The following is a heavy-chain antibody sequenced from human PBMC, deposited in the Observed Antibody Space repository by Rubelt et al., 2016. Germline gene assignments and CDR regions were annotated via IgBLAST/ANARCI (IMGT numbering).Heavy chain of an antibody. CDR1: GGTFSSYA. CDR2: ISAYDGNT. J-gene: IGHJ3*02. Sequence: QVQLVQSGAEVKKPGSSVKVSCKASGGTFSSYAISWVRQAPGQGLEWMGCISAYDGNTNYAQKLQGRVTMTTDTSTSTAYMELRSLRSDDTAVYFCARDQLALYAFDIWGQGTMVTVSS. D-gene: IGHD1-1*01. V-gene: IGHV1-18*01. CDR3: ARDQLALYAFDI.